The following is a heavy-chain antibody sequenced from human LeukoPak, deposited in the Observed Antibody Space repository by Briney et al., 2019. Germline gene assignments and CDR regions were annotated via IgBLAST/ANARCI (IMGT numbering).Heavy chain of an antibody. CDR3: ARVVAVADPYYFDY. CDR1: GGSFSGYY. J-gene: IGHJ4*02. Sequence: SETLSLTCAVYGGSFSGYYWSWIRQPPGKVLEWIGDINHSGSTNYNPSLKSRVTISVDTSKNQFSLKLSSVTAADTAVYYCARVVAVADPYYFDYWGQGTLVTVSS. D-gene: IGHD6-19*01. V-gene: IGHV4-34*01. CDR2: INHSGST.